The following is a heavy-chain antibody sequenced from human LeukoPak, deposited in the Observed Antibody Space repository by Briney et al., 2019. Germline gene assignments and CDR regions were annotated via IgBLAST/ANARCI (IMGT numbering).Heavy chain of an antibody. D-gene: IGHD2-8*01. V-gene: IGHV1-8*01. CDR1: GYTFTSYD. Sequence: ASVKVSCKASGYTFTSYDINWVRQATGQGLEWMGWMNPNSGNTGYAQKFQGRVTMTRNTSISTAYMELSSLRPEDTAVYYCAKEGEGYCTNTVCYGGPRKWFDPWGQGTLVTVST. CDR3: AKEGEGYCTNTVCYGGPRKWFDP. J-gene: IGHJ5*02. CDR2: MNPNSGNT.